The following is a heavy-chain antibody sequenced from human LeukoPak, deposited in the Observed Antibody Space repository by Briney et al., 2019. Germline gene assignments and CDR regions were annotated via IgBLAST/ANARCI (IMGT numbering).Heavy chain of an antibody. J-gene: IGHJ6*02. Sequence: PSETLSLTCTVSGGSISSSSYYWGWIRQPPGKGLEWIGSIYYSGSTYYNPSLKSRVTISVDTSKNQFSLRLSSVTAADTAVYYCARSLYGDFPPFHYYGMDVWGHGTTVTASS. V-gene: IGHV4-39*01. CDR3: ARSLYGDFPPFHYYGMDV. CDR2: IYYSGST. D-gene: IGHD4-17*01. CDR1: GGSISSSSYY.